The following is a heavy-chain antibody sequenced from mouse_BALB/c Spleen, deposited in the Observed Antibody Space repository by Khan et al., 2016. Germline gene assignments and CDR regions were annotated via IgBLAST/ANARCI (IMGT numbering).Heavy chain of an antibody. J-gene: IGHJ4*01. CDR2: ISYSGNT. V-gene: IGHV3-2*02. CDR3: ARWVRNTLDY. Sequence: EVQLQESGPGLVKPSQSLSLTCTVTGYSITSDYAWNWIRQFPGNKLEWMGYISYSGNTRYNPSLKSRISITRDTSKNQFFLQLNSVTTEDTGTXYCARWVRNTLDYLGQGTSVTVSS. D-gene: IGHD2-14*01. CDR1: GYSITSDYA.